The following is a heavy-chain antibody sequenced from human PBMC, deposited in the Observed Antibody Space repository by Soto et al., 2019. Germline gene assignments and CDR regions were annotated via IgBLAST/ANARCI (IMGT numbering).Heavy chain of an antibody. D-gene: IGHD1-26*01. J-gene: IGHJ6*02. CDR2: IYHSGST. CDR3: AREAVGAVTRIDGMDV. Sequence: QVQLQESGPGLVKPSGTLSLTCAVSGGSISSSNWWSWVRQPPGKGLEWIGEIYHSGSTNYNPSLERRVTISVDKSKNQFSLKLSSVTAADTAVYYCAREAVGAVTRIDGMDVWGQGITVTVSS. CDR1: GGSISSSNW. V-gene: IGHV4-4*02.